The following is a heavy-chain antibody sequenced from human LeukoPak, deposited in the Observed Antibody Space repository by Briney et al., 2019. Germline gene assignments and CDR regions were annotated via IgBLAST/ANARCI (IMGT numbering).Heavy chain of an antibody. D-gene: IGHD3-10*01. CDR1: GGSVSSGSYY. CDR3: AGAVWFGEPHYFDY. Sequence: SETLSLTCTVSGGSVSSGSYYWSWIRQPPGKGLEWIGYIYYSGSTYYNPSLKSRVTISVDTSKNQFSLKLSSVTAADTAVYYCAGAVWFGEPHYFDYWGQGTLVTVSS. V-gene: IGHV4-30-4*08. J-gene: IGHJ4*02. CDR2: IYYSGST.